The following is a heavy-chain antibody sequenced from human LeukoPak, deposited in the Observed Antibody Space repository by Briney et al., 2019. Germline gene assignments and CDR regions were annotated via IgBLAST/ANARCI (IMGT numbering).Heavy chain of an antibody. Sequence: PGGSLRLSCAASGLTFSDSYMTWIRQAPGKGLEWVAYISSSGSTIYSADSVKGRFTVSRDNAKNSLFLHMNSLRAEDTAIYYCAIQITMIVVVPYFDYWGQGTLVTVSS. CDR1: GLTFSDSY. J-gene: IGHJ4*02. CDR3: AIQITMIVVVPYFDY. V-gene: IGHV3-11*04. CDR2: ISSSGSTI. D-gene: IGHD3-22*01.